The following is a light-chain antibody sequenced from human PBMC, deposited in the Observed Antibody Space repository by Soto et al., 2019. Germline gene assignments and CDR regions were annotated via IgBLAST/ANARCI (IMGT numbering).Light chain of an antibody. CDR3: QQYSASTLT. CDR1: QSVASNY. Sequence: EVVLTQSPGTLSLSPGERVTLSCRASQSVASNYLAWYQQKPGQAPRLLIFGAFNRASGIPDRFSGGGSGTDFSLTISGLEPEDFAVYYCQQYSASTLTFGGGTKVDIK. J-gene: IGKJ4*01. CDR2: GAF. V-gene: IGKV3-20*01.